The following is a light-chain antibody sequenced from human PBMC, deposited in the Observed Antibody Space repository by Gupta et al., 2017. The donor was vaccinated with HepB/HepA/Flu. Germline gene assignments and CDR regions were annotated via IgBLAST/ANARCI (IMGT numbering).Light chain of an antibody. CDR3: QQYDIWPLT. CDR2: GAS. J-gene: IGKJ4*01. Sequence: EIVMTQFPATLSVSPGERATLSCRASQSVNNHLAWYQQKPGQPPRLLIYGASTSATGIPAMFSGSESGTDFTLTISSLQSEDFAVYYCQQYDIWPLTFGGGTRLEIK. V-gene: IGKV3D-15*01. CDR1: QSVNNH.